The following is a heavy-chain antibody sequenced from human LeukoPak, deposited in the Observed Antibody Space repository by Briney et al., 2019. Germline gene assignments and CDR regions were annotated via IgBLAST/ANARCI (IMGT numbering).Heavy chain of an antibody. J-gene: IGHJ4*02. CDR1: GFIFDDYA. CDR3: AKDRDYSGSGASVDY. D-gene: IGHD6-6*01. Sequence: GRSLRLSCAASGFIFDDYAMHWVRQAPGKGLEWVSGISWNNGSIGYADSVKGRFTISRDNAKNSLYLQMNSLRAEDTALYYCAKDRDYSGSGASVDYWGQGTLVTVSS. CDR2: ISWNNGSI. V-gene: IGHV3-9*01.